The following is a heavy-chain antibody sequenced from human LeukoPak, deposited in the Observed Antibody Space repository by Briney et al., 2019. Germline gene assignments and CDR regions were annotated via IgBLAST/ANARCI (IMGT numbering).Heavy chain of an antibody. CDR1: GFTFSSYA. J-gene: IGHJ4*02. Sequence: QPGGSLGLSCAASGFTFSSYAMSWVRQAPGKGLEWVSAISGSGGSTYYADSVKGRFTISRDNSKNTLYLQMNSLRAEDTAVYYCAGGQDYSNYYFDYWGQGTLVTVSS. CDR2: ISGSGGST. V-gene: IGHV3-23*01. CDR3: AGGQDYSNYYFDY. D-gene: IGHD4-11*01.